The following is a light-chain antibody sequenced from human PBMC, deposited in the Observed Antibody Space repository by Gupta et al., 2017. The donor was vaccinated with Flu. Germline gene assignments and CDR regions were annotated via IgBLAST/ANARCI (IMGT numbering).Light chain of an antibody. CDR3: QQYGRSPVT. V-gene: IGKV3-20*01. J-gene: IGKJ4*01. CDR1: QSVANNY. Sequence: DIVLTQSPGTLSLSPGERVTLSCRASQSVANNYVAWYQQRPGQAPRLLMYGASNRATGIPDRFSGSGSGTDFTLTISRLEPEDSATYFGQQYGRSPVTFGGGTKVEIK. CDR2: GAS.